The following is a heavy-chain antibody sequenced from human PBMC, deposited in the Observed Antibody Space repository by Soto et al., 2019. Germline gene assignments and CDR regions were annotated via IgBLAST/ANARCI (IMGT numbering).Heavy chain of an antibody. Sequence: GGSLRLAWAASGFTFNSYAINLVRQAPAAVLEWFSYISSSGSPIYYADSVKGRFTISRDNAKNSLYLQMNSLRAEDTAVYYCAREYYDFWSGYSDYYYYGMAVRGQGTTVTVS. CDR3: AREYYDFWSGYSDYYYYGMAV. CDR1: GFTFNSYA. J-gene: IGHJ6*02. V-gene: IGHV3-48*03. D-gene: IGHD3-3*01. CDR2: ISSSGSPI.